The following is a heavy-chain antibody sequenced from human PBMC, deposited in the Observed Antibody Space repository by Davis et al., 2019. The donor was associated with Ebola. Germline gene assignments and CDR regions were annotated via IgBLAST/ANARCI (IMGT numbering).Heavy chain of an antibody. CDR2: ISSSSSYI. V-gene: IGHV3-21*04. CDR3: ARDQVWFRYYFDY. J-gene: IGHJ4*02. Sequence: GGSLRLSCAASGFTFSSYSMNWVRQAPGKGLEWVSSISSSSSYIYYADSVKGRFTISRDNAKNSLYLQMNSLRSDDTAVYYCARDQVWFRYYFDYWGQGTLVTVSS. D-gene: IGHD3-16*01. CDR1: GFTFSSYS.